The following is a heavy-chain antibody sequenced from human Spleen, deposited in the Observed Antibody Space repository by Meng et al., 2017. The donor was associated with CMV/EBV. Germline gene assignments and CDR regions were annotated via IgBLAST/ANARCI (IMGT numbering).Heavy chain of an antibody. Sequence: QGQLQEGGAGLVKPSETLSLPCAVYGGSFSGYYWSWIRQPPGKGLEWIGEINHSGSTNYNPSLKSRVTISVDTSKNQFSLKLSSVTAADTAVYYCARGVRFYYWGQGTLVTVSS. D-gene: IGHD1-1*01. V-gene: IGHV4-34*01. J-gene: IGHJ4*02. CDR3: ARGVRFYY. CDR1: GGSFSGYY. CDR2: INHSGST.